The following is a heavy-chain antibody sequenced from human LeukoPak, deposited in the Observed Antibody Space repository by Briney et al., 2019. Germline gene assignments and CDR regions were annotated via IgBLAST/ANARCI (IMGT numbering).Heavy chain of an antibody. J-gene: IGHJ6*02. CDR3: ARGNYHAMDV. CDR2: IRGDGSST. CDR1: GFTFSNYW. V-gene: IGHV3-74*01. Sequence: GGSLRLSCAASGFTFSNYWMHWVRQTPGEGLVCVSLIRGDGSSTTYADSVKGRFTISRDNAKNTVYLQMNSLRAEDTAVYYCARGNYHAMDVWGQGTTVTVSS.